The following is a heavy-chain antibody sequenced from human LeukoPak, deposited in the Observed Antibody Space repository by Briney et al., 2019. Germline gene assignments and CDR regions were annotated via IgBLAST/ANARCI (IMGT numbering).Heavy chain of an antibody. CDR3: ARRVGGSIVVVPASMPSGFDY. CDR2: INHSGST. V-gene: IGHV4-34*01. J-gene: IGHJ4*02. Sequence: SETLSLTCAVYGGSFSGYYWSWIRQPPGKGLEWIGEINHSGSTNYNPSLKSRVTISVDTSKNQFSLKLSSVTAAVTAVYYCARRVGGSIVVVPASMPSGFDYWGQGTLVTVSS. D-gene: IGHD2-2*01. CDR1: GGSFSGYY.